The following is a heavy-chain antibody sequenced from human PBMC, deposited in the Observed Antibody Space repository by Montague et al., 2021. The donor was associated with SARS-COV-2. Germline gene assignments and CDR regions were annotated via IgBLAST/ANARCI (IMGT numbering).Heavy chain of an antibody. CDR3: AKDPYYDFWSGYYFDY. J-gene: IGHJ4*02. CDR1: GFTFSSYA. CDR2: ISGSGGST. D-gene: IGHD3-3*01. V-gene: IGHV3-23*01. Sequence: SRRLSCAASGFTFSSYAMSWVRQAPGKGLEWVSAISGSGGSTYYADSVKGRFTISRDNSKNTLYLQMNSLRAEDTAVYYCAKDPYYDFWSGYYFDYWGQGTLVTVSS.